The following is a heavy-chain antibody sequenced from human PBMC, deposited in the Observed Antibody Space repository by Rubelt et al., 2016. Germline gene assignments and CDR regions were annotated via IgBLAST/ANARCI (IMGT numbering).Heavy chain of an antibody. Sequence: QVQLQQWGAGLLKPSETLSLTCAVYGGSFSSYYWSWIRQPPGKGLEWIGYIYYSGRTNCNPSLKSRVTISVGTSKNQFSLKLSSVTAADTAVYYCARDLGDGYPDYWGQGTLVTVSS. D-gene: IGHD5-24*01. V-gene: IGHV4-34*11. CDR3: ARDLGDGYPDY. CDR2: IYYSGRT. J-gene: IGHJ4*02. CDR1: GGSFSSYY.